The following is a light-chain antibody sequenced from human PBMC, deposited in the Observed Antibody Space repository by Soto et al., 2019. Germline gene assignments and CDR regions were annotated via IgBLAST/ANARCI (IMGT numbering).Light chain of an antibody. CDR2: GTS. V-gene: IGKV3D-20*02. J-gene: IGKJ1*01. Sequence: EMVLTQSPGTLSLSPGDRATLSCRASQSVSSTYLAWYQQKPGQAPRLLIYGTSSRATGIPARFSGSGSGTDFTLTITSLEPEDFAVYYCQQRSNWPPTFGQGTKVDIK. CDR3: QQRSNWPPT. CDR1: QSVSSTY.